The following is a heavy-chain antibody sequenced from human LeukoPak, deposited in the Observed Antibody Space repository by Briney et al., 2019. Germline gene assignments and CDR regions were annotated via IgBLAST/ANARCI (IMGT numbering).Heavy chain of an antibody. CDR3: AKGGATVIDY. J-gene: IGHJ4*02. D-gene: IGHD4-17*01. CDR2: INSDGSST. V-gene: IGHV3-74*01. CDR1: GFTFSNYW. Sequence: GSLRLSCAASGFTFSNYWLHWVRQAPGKGLGWVSRINSDGSSTTSADSVKGRFTISRDNAKNTLYLQMNSLRAEDTAVYYCAKGGATVIDYWGQGTLVTVSS.